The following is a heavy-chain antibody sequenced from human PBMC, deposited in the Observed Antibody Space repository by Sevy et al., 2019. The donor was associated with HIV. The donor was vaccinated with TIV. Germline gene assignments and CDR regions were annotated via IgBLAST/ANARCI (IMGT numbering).Heavy chain of an antibody. CDR3: VKDRRNYYGLGSLMNY. CDR2: ISSNGGST. CDR1: GFTFSSYA. J-gene: IGHJ4*02. D-gene: IGHD3-10*01. Sequence: GGSLRLSCSASGFTFSSYAMHWVRQAPGKGLEYVSAISSNGGSTYYADSVKGRFTISRDNSKNTLYLQMSSLRAEDTAVYYCVKDRRNYYGLGSLMNYWGQGTLVTVSS. V-gene: IGHV3-64D*06.